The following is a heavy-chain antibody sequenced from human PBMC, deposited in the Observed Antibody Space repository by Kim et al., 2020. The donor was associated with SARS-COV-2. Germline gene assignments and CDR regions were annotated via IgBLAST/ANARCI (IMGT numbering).Heavy chain of an antibody. J-gene: IGHJ3*02. D-gene: IGHD3-10*01. Sequence: ADSVKGRFTISRDNSKNSLYLQMNSLRTEDTALYYCAKAVGPMVQGVIDIWGQGTMVTVSS. V-gene: IGHV3-43*01. CDR3: AKAVGPMVQGVIDI.